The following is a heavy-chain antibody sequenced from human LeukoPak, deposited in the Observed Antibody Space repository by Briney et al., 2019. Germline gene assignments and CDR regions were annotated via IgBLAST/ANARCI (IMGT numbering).Heavy chain of an antibody. V-gene: IGHV4-39*07. CDR3: ARSPWYFDL. Sequence: SETLSLTCTVSGGSISSSSYYWGWIRQPPGKGLEWIGSIYYSGSTYYNPSLKSRVTISVDTSKNQFSLKLSSVTAADTAVYYCARSPWYFDLWGRGTLVTVSS. CDR1: GGSISSSSYY. J-gene: IGHJ2*01. CDR2: IYYSGST.